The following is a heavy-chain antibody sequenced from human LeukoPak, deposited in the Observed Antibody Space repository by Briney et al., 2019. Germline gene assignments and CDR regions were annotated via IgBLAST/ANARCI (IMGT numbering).Heavy chain of an antibody. CDR3: ARTDETAPAEDFQH. D-gene: IGHD2-21*02. V-gene: IGHV3-53*01. Sequence: GRSLRLSCAASGFTFNSFGMHWVRQAPGKGLKWVSVIYSGGSTYYADSVKGRFTISRDNSKNTLYLQMKSLRAEDTAVYYCARTDETAPAEDFQHWGQGTLVTVSS. CDR2: IYSGGST. J-gene: IGHJ1*01. CDR1: GFTFNSFG.